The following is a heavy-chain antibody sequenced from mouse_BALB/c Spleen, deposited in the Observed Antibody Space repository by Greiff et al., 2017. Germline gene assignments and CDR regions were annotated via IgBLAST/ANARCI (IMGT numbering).Heavy chain of an antibody. J-gene: IGHJ3*01. V-gene: IGHV5-12-2*01. CDR3: ARQDSSGPAWFAY. CDR1: GFTFSSYT. Sequence: EVQVVESGGGLVKPGGSLKLSCAASGFTFSSYTMSWVRQTPEKRLEWVAYISNGGGSTYYPDTVTGRFTISRDNAKNTLYLQMSSLKSEDTAMYYCARQDSSGPAWFAYWGQGTLVTVSA. CDR2: ISNGGGST. D-gene: IGHD3-2*01.